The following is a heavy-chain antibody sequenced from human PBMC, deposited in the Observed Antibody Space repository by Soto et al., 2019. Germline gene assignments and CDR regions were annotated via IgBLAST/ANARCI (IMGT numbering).Heavy chain of an antibody. CDR1: GYTXTSYY. Sequence: GXSXKVSCKASGYTXTSYYMHWVRQAPGQGLEWMGIINPSGGSTSYAQKFQGRVTMTRDTSTSTVYMELSSLRSEDTAVYYCAREYQGDGYNDYYYYGMDVWGQGTTVTVPS. CDR3: AREYQGDGYNDYYYYGMDV. J-gene: IGHJ6*02. D-gene: IGHD2-2*01. CDR2: INPSGGST. V-gene: IGHV1-46*01.